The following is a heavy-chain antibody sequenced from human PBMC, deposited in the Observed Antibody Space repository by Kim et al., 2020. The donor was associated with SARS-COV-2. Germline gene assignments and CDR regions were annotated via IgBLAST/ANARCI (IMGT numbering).Heavy chain of an antibody. CDR3: AKGLSPVAGAFDY. V-gene: IGHV3-30*18. D-gene: IGHD6-19*01. CDR1: GFTFSSYG. Sequence: GGSLRLSCAASGFTFSSYGMHWVRQAPGKGLEWVAVISYDGSNKYYADSVKGRFTISRDNSKNTLYLQMNSLRAEDTAVYYCAKGLSPVAGAFDYWGQGTLVTVSS. J-gene: IGHJ4*02. CDR2: ISYDGSNK.